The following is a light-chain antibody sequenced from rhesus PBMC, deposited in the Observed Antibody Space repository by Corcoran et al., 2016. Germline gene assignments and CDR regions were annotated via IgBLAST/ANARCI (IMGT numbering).Light chain of an antibody. CDR2: NAS. Sequence: DIQMTQSPSSLSASVGDRVTITCRASQGISSRLAWYQQKPWKAPKLQIYNASSLQSGVPSRVSGCGSGTDFTLTISSLQPEDFATYYCQQYNSAPPTFGGGTKVEIK. J-gene: IGKJ4*01. CDR3: QQYNSAPPT. V-gene: IGKV1-21*01. CDR1: QGISSR.